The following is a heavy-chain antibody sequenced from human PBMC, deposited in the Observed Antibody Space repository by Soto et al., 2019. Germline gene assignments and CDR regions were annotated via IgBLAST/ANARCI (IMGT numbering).Heavy chain of an antibody. CDR3: AHVGYSYGYDYFDY. J-gene: IGHJ4*02. Sequence: SVKVSCKASGGTFSSYAISWVRQAPGQGLEWMGGIIPIFGTANYAQKFQGRVTITADESTSTAYMELSSLRSEDTAVYYCAHVGYSYGYDYFDYWCQGTLVTVSS. V-gene: IGHV1-69*13. CDR1: GGTFSSYA. CDR2: IIPIFGTA. D-gene: IGHD5-18*01.